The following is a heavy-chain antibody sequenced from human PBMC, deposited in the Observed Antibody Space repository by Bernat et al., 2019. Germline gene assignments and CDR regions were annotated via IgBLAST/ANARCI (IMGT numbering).Heavy chain of an antibody. V-gene: IGHV3-11*05. CDR2: ISSSSSYT. CDR1: GFTFSDYY. D-gene: IGHD4-17*01. CDR3: AKDRTTVPPRSFDY. Sequence: QVQLVESGGGLVKPGGSLRLSCAASGFTFSDYYMSWIRQAPGKGLEWVSYISSSSSYTNYADSVKGRFTISRDNAKNSLYLQMNSLRAEDTAVYYCAKDRTTVPPRSFDYWGQGTLVTVSS. J-gene: IGHJ4*02.